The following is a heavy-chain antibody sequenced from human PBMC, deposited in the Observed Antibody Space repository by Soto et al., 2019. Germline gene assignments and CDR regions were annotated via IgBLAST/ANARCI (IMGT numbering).Heavy chain of an antibody. Sequence: GKGLVWVSRINSDGSSTSYADSVRGRFTISRDNAKNTLYLQMNSLRAEDTAVYYCARTSFSKVGYYYYLDVWGKGTTVTVSS. J-gene: IGHJ6*03. CDR3: ARTSFSKVGYYYYLDV. V-gene: IGHV3-74*01. CDR2: INSDGSST.